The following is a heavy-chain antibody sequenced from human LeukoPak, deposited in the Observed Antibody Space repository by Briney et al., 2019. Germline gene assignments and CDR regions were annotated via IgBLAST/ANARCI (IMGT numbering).Heavy chain of an antibody. V-gene: IGHV4-59*12. CDR2: IYYSGST. J-gene: IGHJ5*02. Sequence: SETLSLTCTVSGGSISSYYWSWIRQPPGKGLEWIGYIYYSGSTNYNPSLKSRVTISVDTSKNQFSLKLSSVTAADTAVYYCARGSYDFWSGYSGWFDPWGQGTLVTVSS. CDR1: GGSISSYY. CDR3: ARGSYDFWSGYSGWFDP. D-gene: IGHD3-3*01.